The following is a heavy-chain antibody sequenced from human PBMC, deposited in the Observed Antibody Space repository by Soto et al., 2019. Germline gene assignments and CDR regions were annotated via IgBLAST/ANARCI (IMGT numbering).Heavy chain of an antibody. CDR3: ARIERYSTYEYFDF. CDR1: GFSLIHIRVV. D-gene: IGHD5-12*01. CDR2: VFSNDAK. V-gene: IGHV2-26*01. J-gene: IGHJ4*02. Sequence: SGPTLVNPTETLMLTCTVSGFSLIHIRVVVGWIRQPPGNALEWLAHVFSNDAKSYSPSLKGRLTISRDTFRSQVVLTMTNVDPVDTATYFCARIERYSTYEYFDFWGQGTLVTVSS.